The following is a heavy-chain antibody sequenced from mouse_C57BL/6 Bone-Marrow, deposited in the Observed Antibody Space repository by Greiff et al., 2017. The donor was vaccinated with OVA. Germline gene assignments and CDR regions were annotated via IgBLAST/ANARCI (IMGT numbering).Heavy chain of an antibody. Sequence: EVQVVESGGGLVQPKGSLKLSCAASGFSFNTYAMNWVRQAPGKGLEWVARIRSKSNNYATYYADSVKDRFTISRDDSESMLYLQMNNLKTEDTAMYYCVRGTVYYFDYWGQGTTLTVSA. CDR3: VRGTVYYFDY. V-gene: IGHV10-1*01. CDR2: IRSKSNNYAT. J-gene: IGHJ2*01. D-gene: IGHD2-14*01. CDR1: GFSFNTYA.